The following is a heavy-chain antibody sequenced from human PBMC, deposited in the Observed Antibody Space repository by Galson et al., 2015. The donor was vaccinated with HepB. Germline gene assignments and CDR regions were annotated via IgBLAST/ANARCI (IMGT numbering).Heavy chain of an antibody. D-gene: IGHD3-10*01. CDR3: ARIDYNDSDPDY. J-gene: IGHJ4*02. CDR2: IYHNGGT. Sequence: LSLTCAVSGGSIISDNWWSWVRQPPGKGLAWIGEIYHNGGTNYNPSLKSRVTISIDKSKNQFSLKLSSVTAADTAMYYCARIDYNDSDPDYWGQGTLVTVSS. CDR1: GGSIISDNW. V-gene: IGHV4-4*02.